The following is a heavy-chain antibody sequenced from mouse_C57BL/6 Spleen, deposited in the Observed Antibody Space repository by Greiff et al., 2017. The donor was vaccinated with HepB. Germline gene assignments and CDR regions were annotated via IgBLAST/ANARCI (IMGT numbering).Heavy chain of an antibody. V-gene: IGHV1-61*01. CDR1: GYTFTSYW. J-gene: IGHJ4*01. D-gene: IGHD1-1*01. CDR3: AREPLITTVVAPAMDY. CDR2: IYPSDSET. Sequence: VQLQQPGAELVRPGSSVKLSCKASGYTFTSYWMDWVKQRPGQGLEWIGNIYPSDSETHYNQKFKDKATLTVDKSSRTAYMQLSSLTSEDSAVYYCAREPLITTVVAPAMDYWGQGTSVTVSS.